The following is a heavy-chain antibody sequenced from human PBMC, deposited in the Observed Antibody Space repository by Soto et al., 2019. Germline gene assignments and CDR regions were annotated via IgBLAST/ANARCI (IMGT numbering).Heavy chain of an antibody. V-gene: IGHV4-59*12. CDR1: GGSISSYY. J-gene: IGHJ6*03. CDR2: IYYSGST. Sequence: SETLSLTCTVSGGSISSYYWSWIRQPPGKGLEWMGYIYYSGSTNYNPSLKSRVTISVDTSKNQFSLKLSSVTAADTAVYSGARSYYMDVWGKGTTVTVSS. CDR3: ARSYYMDV.